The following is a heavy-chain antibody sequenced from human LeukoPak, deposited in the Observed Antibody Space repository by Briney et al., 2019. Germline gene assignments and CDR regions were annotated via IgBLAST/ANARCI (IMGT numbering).Heavy chain of an antibody. D-gene: IGHD5-24*01. CDR3: ARGGVQRWLQMPGYFDY. J-gene: IGHJ4*02. CDR2: IYYSGST. Sequence: SETLSLTCTVSGGSISSSSYYWGWIRQPPGKGLEWIGSIYYSGSTYYNPSLKSRVTISVDTSKNQFSLKLSSVTAADTAVYYCARGGVQRWLQMPGYFDYWGQGTLVTVSS. V-gene: IGHV4-39*01. CDR1: GGSISSSSYY.